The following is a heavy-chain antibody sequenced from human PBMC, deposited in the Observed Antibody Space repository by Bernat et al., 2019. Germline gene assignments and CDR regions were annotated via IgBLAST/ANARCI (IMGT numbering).Heavy chain of an antibody. CDR3: APSGGYCSSNRCMPPPLDP. Sequence: QITLKESGPTLVKPTQTLTLTCTFSGFSLSTSGVGVGWIRQPPGKALEWLALIYWDDDKRYSPSLKSRLTITKDTSKNQVVLTMTNMDPVDTATYYCAPSGGYCSSNRCMPPPLDPWGQGTLVTVSS. CDR1: GFSLSTSGVG. D-gene: IGHD2-2*01. CDR2: IYWDDDK. J-gene: IGHJ5*02. V-gene: IGHV2-5*02.